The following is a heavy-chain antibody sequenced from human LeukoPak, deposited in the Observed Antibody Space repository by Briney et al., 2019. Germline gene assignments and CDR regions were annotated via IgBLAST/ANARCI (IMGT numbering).Heavy chain of an antibody. CDR3: ARDGPDSPFDY. V-gene: IGHV3-7*01. D-gene: IGHD4-11*01. J-gene: IGHJ4*02. Sequence: PGGSLRLSCAASGFTFSSYWMNWVRQAPGKGLEWVANIKQDGSEKYYVDSVKGRFTISRDNARNSLYLQMISLRAEDTAVYYCARDGPDSPFDYWGQGTLVTVSS. CDR1: GFTFSSYW. CDR2: IKQDGSEK.